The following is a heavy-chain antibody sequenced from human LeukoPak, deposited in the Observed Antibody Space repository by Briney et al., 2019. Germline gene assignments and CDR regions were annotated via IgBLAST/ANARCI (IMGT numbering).Heavy chain of an antibody. D-gene: IGHD1-1*01. CDR3: ATVGDWNDVPY. CDR2: ASYTGTT. CDR1: GASITSHN. J-gene: IGHJ4*02. V-gene: IGHV4-59*11. Sequence: SETLSLTCTVSGASITSHNWGWIRRPPGKVLEWIGYASYTGTTNYNPSLESRVTISVDTSKSQVSLKVSSVTAAGTAVYYCATVGDWNDVPYWGREPWSSSTQ.